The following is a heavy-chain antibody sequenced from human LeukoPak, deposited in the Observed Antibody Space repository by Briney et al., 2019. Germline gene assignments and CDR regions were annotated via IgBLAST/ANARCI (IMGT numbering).Heavy chain of an antibody. CDR1: GYSISSGYY. D-gene: IGHD3-22*01. CDR3: AGTFDYYDSSGYSVLGAFDI. Sequence: PSETLSLTCGVWGYSISSGYYWGWIRPPPGKGLEWIGNIYHSGSTYYNPSLKSRVTISVDTSKNQFSLKLSSVTAADTAVYYCAGTFDYYDSSGYSVLGAFDIWGQGTMVTVSS. CDR2: IYHSGST. J-gene: IGHJ3*02. V-gene: IGHV4-38-2*01.